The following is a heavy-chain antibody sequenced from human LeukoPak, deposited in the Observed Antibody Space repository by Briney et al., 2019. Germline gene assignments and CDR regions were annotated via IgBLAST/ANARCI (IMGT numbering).Heavy chain of an antibody. Sequence: PSETLSLTCTVSGGSISSYYWSWIRQPPGKGLEWIGEINHSGSTNYNPSLKSRVTISVDTSKNQFSLKLSSVTAADTAVYYCASEEVCSGGSCYSWGFHYYGMDVWGQGTTVTVSS. CDR2: INHSGST. CDR1: GGSISSYY. CDR3: ASEEVCSGGSCYSWGFHYYGMDV. V-gene: IGHV4-34*01. D-gene: IGHD2-15*01. J-gene: IGHJ6*02.